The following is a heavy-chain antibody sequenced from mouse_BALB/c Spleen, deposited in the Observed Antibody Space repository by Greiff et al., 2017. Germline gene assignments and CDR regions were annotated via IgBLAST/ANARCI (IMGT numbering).Heavy chain of an antibody. CDR1: GFTFSSYA. D-gene: IGHD4-1*01. Sequence: EVMLVESGGGLVKPGGSLKLSCAASGFTFSSYAMSWVRQTPEKRLEWVATISSGGSYTYYPDSVKGRFTISRDNAKNTLYLQMSSLRSEDTAMYYCARRRTGYFDYWGQGTTLTVSS. V-gene: IGHV5-9-1*01. CDR3: ARRRTGYFDY. CDR2: ISSGGSYT. J-gene: IGHJ2*01.